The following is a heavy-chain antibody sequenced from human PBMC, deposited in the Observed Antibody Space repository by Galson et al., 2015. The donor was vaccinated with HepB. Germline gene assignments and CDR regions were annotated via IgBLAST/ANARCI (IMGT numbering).Heavy chain of an antibody. CDR2: ISWNSGSI. CDR1: GFTFDDYA. J-gene: IGHJ3*02. D-gene: IGHD3-22*01. Sequence: SLRLSCAASGFTFDDYAMHWVRQAPGKGLEWVSGISWNSGSIGYADSVKGRFTISRDNAKNSLYLQMNSLRAEDTALYYCAKSLNYYDLLPRGAFDIWGKGTMVTVSS. CDR3: AKSLNYYDLLPRGAFDI. V-gene: IGHV3-9*01.